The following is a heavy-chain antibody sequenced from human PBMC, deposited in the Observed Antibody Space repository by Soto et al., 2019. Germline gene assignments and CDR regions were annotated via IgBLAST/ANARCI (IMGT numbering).Heavy chain of an antibody. Sequence: GSLRLSCAASGFTFSSYWMSWVRQAQGKGLEWVANIKQDGSEKYYVDSVKGRFTISRDNAKNSLYLQMNSLRAEDTAVYYCARIRNDIVVVPAAISHYYYMDVWGKGTTVTVSS. CDR3: ARIRNDIVVVPAAISHYYYMDV. V-gene: IGHV3-7*01. D-gene: IGHD2-2*01. CDR2: IKQDGSEK. CDR1: GFTFSSYW. J-gene: IGHJ6*03.